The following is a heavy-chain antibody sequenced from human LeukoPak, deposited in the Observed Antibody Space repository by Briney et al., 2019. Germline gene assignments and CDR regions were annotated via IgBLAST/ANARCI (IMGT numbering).Heavy chain of an antibody. Sequence: PGGSLRLSCAASGFTFSSYWMSWVRQAPGKGLEWVANIRQDGGEKYYVDSVKGRFTISRDNAKNSPYLEMNSLRAEDTAVYYCWGRVSDIWGQGTMVTVSS. J-gene: IGHJ3*02. CDR1: GFTFSSYW. CDR3: WGRVSDI. V-gene: IGHV3-7*01. D-gene: IGHD6-13*01. CDR2: IRQDGGEK.